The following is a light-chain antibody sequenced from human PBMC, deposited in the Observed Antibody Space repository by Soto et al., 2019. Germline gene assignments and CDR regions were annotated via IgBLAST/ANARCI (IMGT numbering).Light chain of an antibody. J-gene: IGKJ4*01. Sequence: DIVMTQSPDSLAVSLGERVTINCKSSQGVLYSSNNRNYLAWFQQKPGQPPKLLIYWASTRESGVPDRFSGSGSGTDFTLTISGLQAEDVAVYYCQQYYNTPLTFGGGTKVDIK. CDR1: QGVLYSSNNRNY. CDR3: QQYYNTPLT. V-gene: IGKV4-1*01. CDR2: WAS.